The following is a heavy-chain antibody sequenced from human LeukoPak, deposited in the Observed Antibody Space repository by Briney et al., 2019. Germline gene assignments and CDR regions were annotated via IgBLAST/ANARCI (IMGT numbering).Heavy chain of an antibody. D-gene: IGHD1-1*01. Sequence: GGSLRLSCAASGFTVSSNYMSWVRQAPGKGLEWVSVINSGGSTYYADSVKGRFTISRDNSKNTLYLQMNSLRAEDTAVYYCASNSRPYYHYYMDVWGKGTTVTVS. J-gene: IGHJ6*03. CDR3: ASNSRPYYHYYMDV. CDR2: INSGGST. CDR1: GFTVSSNY. V-gene: IGHV3-53*01.